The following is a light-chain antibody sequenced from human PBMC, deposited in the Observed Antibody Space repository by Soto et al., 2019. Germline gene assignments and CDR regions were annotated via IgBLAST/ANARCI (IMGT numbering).Light chain of an antibody. CDR3: SSYTSSSTLYV. V-gene: IGLV2-14*01. CDR2: DVS. Sequence: QSALTQPASVSGSPGQSITISCTGTSSDVGGYNYVSWYQQHPGKAPKLMIYDVSNGPSGVSNRFSGSKSGNTASLTISGLQAEDEDDYYCSSYTSSSTLYVFGTGTKLTVL. CDR1: SSDVGGYNY. J-gene: IGLJ1*01.